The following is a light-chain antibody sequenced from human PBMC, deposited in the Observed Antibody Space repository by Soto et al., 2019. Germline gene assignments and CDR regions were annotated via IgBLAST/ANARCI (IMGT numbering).Light chain of an antibody. CDR2: CAS. CDR3: QQVKNYTGT. J-gene: IGKJ1*01. CDR1: QSFXSSY. V-gene: IGKV3-20*01. Sequence: IVVTHSAGTLSLSPGERATLSCRASQSFXSSYLAWYPQKPGQAPRLPXVCASSRATGSPDRLSGRGSGTDFTLTISSLQPENFATYYCQQVKNYTGTFGQGTKVDIK.